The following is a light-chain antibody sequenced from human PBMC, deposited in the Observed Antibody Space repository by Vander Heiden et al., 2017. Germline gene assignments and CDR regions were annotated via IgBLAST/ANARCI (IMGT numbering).Light chain of an antibody. J-gene: IGLJ2*01. V-gene: IGLV1-51*01. Sequence: SVFTQPPSVSPAPGQTVTISCPGCTSDIGNNYVSWYQQLPGTAPRLLIYDTNKRPSGIPGRFSGSKSGTSATLGITGLQTEDEADYYCGTWDSSRSDGGILFGGGTKVTVL. CDR1: TSDIGNNY. CDR3: GTWDSSRSDGGIL. CDR2: DTN.